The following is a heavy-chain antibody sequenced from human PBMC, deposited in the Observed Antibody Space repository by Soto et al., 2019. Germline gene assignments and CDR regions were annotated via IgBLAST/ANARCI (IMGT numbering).Heavy chain of an antibody. CDR1: GGSISSGGYY. V-gene: IGHV4-31*03. Sequence: SETLSLTCTVSGGSISSGGYYWSWIRQHPGKGLEWIGYIYYSGSTYCNPSLKSRVTISVDTSKNQFSLKLSSVTAADTAVYYCARDRVVNTVTQMAIYYCYFIDVWGKGTTDTVSS. CDR3: ARDRVVNTVTQMAIYYCYFIDV. D-gene: IGHD4-17*01. CDR2: IYYSGST. J-gene: IGHJ6*03.